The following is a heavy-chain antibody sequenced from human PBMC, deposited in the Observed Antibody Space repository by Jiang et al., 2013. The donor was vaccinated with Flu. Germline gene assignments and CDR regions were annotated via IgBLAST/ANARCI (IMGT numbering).Heavy chain of an antibody. V-gene: IGHV4-34*01. CDR3: ARGGKGGIAARRYYYYGMDV. D-gene: IGHD6-6*01. CDR1: GGSFSGYY. J-gene: IGHJ6*02. Sequence: LLKPSETLSLTCAVYGGSFSGYYWSWIRQPPGKGLEWIGEINHSGSTNYNPSLKSRVTISVDTSKNQFSLKLSSVTAADTAVYYCARGGKGGIAARRYYYYGMDVWGQGTTVTVSS. CDR2: INHSGST.